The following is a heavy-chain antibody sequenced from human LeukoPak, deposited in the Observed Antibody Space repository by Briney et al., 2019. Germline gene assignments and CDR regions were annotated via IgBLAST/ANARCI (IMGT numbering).Heavy chain of an antibody. V-gene: IGHV3-7*01. Sequence: GGSLRLSCAASGFTFSSYSMNWVRQAPGKGLEWVANIKQDGSEKYYVDSVKGRFTISRDNAKNSLYLQMNSLRAEDTAVYYCASGLLWFGELLGPFDYWGQGTLVTVSS. D-gene: IGHD3-10*01. CDR1: GFTFSSYS. J-gene: IGHJ4*02. CDR2: IKQDGSEK. CDR3: ASGLLWFGELLGPFDY.